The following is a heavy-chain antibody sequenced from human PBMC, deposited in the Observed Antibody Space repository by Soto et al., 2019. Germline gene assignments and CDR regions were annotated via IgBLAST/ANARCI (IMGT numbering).Heavy chain of an antibody. J-gene: IGHJ6*02. D-gene: IGHD6-6*01. CDR3: AKEKWVAARHYYYYGMDV. V-gene: IGHV3-30*18. Sequence: PGGSLRLSCAASGFTLSSYGMHWVRQAPGKGLEWVAVISYDGSNKYYADSVRGRFTISRDNSKNTLYLQMNSLRAEDTAVYYCAKEKWVAARHYYYYGMDVWGQGTTVTVSS. CDR2: ISYDGSNK. CDR1: GFTLSSYG.